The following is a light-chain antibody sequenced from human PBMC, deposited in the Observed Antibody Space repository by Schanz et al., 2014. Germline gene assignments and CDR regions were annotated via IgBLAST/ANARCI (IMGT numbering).Light chain of an antibody. J-gene: IGKJ1*01. CDR1: QDISNY. CDR2: DAS. Sequence: DIQMTQSPSSLSASVGARVTITCQASQDISNYLNWYQQKPGKAPKLLIYDASNLETGVPSRFSGSGSGTDFTFTISSLQPEDIATYYCHHYSMSPLFGQGTKVEIK. V-gene: IGKV1-33*01. CDR3: HHYSMSPL.